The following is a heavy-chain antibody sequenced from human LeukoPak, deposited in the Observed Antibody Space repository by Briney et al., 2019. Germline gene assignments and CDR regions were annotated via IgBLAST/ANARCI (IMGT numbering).Heavy chain of an antibody. CDR3: ARDISLLPADY. CDR2: ISAYNGNT. J-gene: IGHJ4*02. CDR1: GYSFTGDY. V-gene: IGHV1-18*04. D-gene: IGHD1-26*01. Sequence: ASVKVSCKASGYSFTGDYMHWVRQAPGQGLEWMGWISAYNGNTNYAQKLQGRVTMTTDTSTSTAYMELRSLRSDDTAVYYCARDISLLPADYWGQGTLVTVSS.